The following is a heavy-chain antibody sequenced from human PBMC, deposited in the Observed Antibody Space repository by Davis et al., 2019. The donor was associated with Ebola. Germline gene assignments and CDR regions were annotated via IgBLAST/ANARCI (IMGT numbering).Heavy chain of an antibody. CDR1: GGSISSSSYY. CDR3: ARGQRNYYYYYGMDV. V-gene: IGHV4-39*07. J-gene: IGHJ6*02. Sequence: PSETLSLTCTVSGGSISSSSYYWGWIRQPPGKGLEWIGSIYYSGSTYYNPSLKSRVTISVDTSKNQFSLKLSSVTAADTAVYYCARGQRNYYYYYGMDVWGQGTTVTVSS. CDR2: IYYSGST.